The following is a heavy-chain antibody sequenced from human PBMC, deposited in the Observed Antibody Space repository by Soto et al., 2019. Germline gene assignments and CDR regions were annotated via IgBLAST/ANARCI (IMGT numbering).Heavy chain of an antibody. Sequence: VKVSCKASGYTFTSYGISWVRQAPGQGLEWMGWISAYNGNTNYAQKLQGRVTMTTDTSTSTAYMELRSLRSDDTAVYYCARGVYDLTKGYFDYWGQGTLVTVSS. D-gene: IGHD2-8*01. CDR3: ARGVYDLTKGYFDY. CDR1: GYTFTSYG. V-gene: IGHV1-18*04. J-gene: IGHJ4*02. CDR2: ISAYNGNT.